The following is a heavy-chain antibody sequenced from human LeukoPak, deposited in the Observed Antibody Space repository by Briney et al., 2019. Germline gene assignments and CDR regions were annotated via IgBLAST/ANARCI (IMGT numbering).Heavy chain of an antibody. V-gene: IGHV1-18*01. CDR3: ARDIRGSYTTSPEYFQH. J-gene: IGHJ1*01. CDR1: GYTFTSYG. CDR2: ISAYNGNT. Sequence: ASVKVSCKASGYTFTSYGISWVRQAPGQGLEWMGWISAYNGNTNYAQKLQGRVTMTTDTSTSTAYMELRSLRSDDTAVYYCARDIRGSYTTSPEYFQHWGQGTLVTVSS. D-gene: IGHD1-26*01.